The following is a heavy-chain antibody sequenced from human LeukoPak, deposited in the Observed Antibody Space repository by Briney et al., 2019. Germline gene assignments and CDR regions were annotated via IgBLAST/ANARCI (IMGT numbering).Heavy chain of an antibody. CDR2: INHSGST. Sequence: PGGSLRLSCAASGFTFSSFAMTWVRQAPGKGLEWIGEINHSGSTNYNPSLKSRVTISVDTSKNQFSLKLSSVTAADTAVYYCARGTMTTVTYYFDYWGQGTLVTVSS. V-gene: IGHV4-34*01. J-gene: IGHJ4*02. CDR1: GFTFSSFA. D-gene: IGHD4-17*01. CDR3: ARGTMTTVTYYFDY.